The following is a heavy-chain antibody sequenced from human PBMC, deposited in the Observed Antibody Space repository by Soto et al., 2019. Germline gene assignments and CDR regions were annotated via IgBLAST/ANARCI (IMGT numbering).Heavy chain of an antibody. J-gene: IGHJ6*03. D-gene: IGHD1-1*01. CDR1: GGTFSSYT. CDR2: IIPILGIA. CDR3: ARGTTGTTITHTKYYYYYMDV. V-gene: IGHV1-69*02. Sequence: GASVKVSCKASGGTFSSYTISWVRQAPGQGLEWMGRIIPILGIANYAQKFQGRVTITADKSTGTAYMELSSLRSEDTAVYYCARGTTGTTITHTKYYYYYMDVWGKGTTVTVSS.